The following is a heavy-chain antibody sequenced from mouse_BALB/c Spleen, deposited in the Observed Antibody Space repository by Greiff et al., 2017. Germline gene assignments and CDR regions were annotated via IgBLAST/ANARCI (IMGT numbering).Heavy chain of an antibody. CDR2: IRSKSNNYAT. V-gene: IGHV10-1*02. J-gene: IGHJ4*01. CDR1: GFTFNTYA. D-gene: IGHD4-1*01. Sequence: EVMLVESGGGLVQPKGSLKLSCAASGFTFNTYAMNWVRQAPGKGLEWVARIRSKSNNYATYYADSVKDRFTISRDDSQSMLYLQMNNLKTEDTAMYYCVRLGKGLYYYAMDYWGQGTSVTVSS. CDR3: VRLGKGLYYYAMDY.